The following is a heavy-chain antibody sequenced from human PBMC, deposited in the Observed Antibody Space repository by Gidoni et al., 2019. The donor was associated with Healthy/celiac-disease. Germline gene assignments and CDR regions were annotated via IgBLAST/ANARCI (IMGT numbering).Heavy chain of an antibody. D-gene: IGHD2-21*02. CDR1: GVPFSSYG. V-gene: IGHV3-30*18. CDR3: AKPYCGGDCYSFTLDY. Sequence: QVQLVESGGGVVQPGRSLRLSCAGSGVPFSSYGMHWVRQATGQGLEWVSVISYDGSNKYYADSVKCRFTISSDNSKNTLYLQMNSLRAEDTAVYYCAKPYCGGDCYSFTLDYWGQGTLVTVSS. CDR2: ISYDGSNK. J-gene: IGHJ4*02.